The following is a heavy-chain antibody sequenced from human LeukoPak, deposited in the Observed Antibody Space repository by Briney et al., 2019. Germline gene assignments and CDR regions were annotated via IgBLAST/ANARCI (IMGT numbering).Heavy chain of an antibody. CDR2: IYYSGST. D-gene: IGHD4-17*01. V-gene: IGHV4-39*07. CDR1: GGSISSSSYY. CDR3: ARKGLRNFDY. Sequence: PSETLSLTCTVSGGSISSSSYYCGWIHQPPGKGLEWIGTIYYSGSTYYNPSLKSRVTMSVDTSKNQFSLKLSSVTAADTAVYYCARKGLRNFDYWGQGTLVTVSS. J-gene: IGHJ4*02.